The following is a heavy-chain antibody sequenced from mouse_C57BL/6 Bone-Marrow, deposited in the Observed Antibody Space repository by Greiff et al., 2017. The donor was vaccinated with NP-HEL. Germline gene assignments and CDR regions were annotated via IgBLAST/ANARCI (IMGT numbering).Heavy chain of an antibody. Sequence: QVQLQQSGAELVKPGASVKLSCKASGYAFSNYWMNCVKQRPGKGLEWIGQIYPGDGDTNYNGKFKDKATLTADKSSSPAYMQLSRLTSEDSAVYFGTRGAYWGQGTMVTVSA. CDR3: TRGAY. V-gene: IGHV1-80*01. CDR2: IYPGDGDT. J-gene: IGHJ3*01. CDR1: GYAFSNYW.